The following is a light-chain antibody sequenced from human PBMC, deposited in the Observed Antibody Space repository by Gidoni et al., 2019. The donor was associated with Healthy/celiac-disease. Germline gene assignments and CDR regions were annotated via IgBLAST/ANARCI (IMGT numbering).Light chain of an antibody. CDR2: DAS. CDR1: QSVSSY. Sequence: IVLTQPPATLSLSPGERATLSCRASQSVSSYLAWYQQKPGQAPRLLIYDASNRATVIPARFSGSGSGTDFTLPISSLDLEDFAVYYCQQRSNWPLTFGGGTKVEIK. J-gene: IGKJ4*01. V-gene: IGKV3-11*01. CDR3: QQRSNWPLT.